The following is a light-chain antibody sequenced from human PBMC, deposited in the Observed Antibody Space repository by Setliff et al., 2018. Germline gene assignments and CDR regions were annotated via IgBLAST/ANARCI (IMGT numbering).Light chain of an antibody. CDR3: SAYTSSSTYV. J-gene: IGLJ1*01. Sequence: QSALTQPASVSGSPGQSITISCSGTSSDIGAYDFVSWYQHHPGKAPKLMIYEVTYRPSGVSSRFSGSKSGYTASLTISGLQAEDEADYYCSAYTSSSTYVFGTGTKVTVL. CDR1: SSDIGAYDF. V-gene: IGLV2-14*01. CDR2: EVT.